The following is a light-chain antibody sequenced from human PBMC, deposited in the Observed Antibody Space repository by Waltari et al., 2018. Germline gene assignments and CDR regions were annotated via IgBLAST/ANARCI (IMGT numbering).Light chain of an antibody. J-gene: IGLJ3*02. Sequence: HCALTQPPCVSGSRGPSHPLPCTGRHRDSGRYNVVSWYQHHPGKAPKLLIYGVNNRPSGGSNRFSGSKSGNTASLTSSGLQAEDEADYYCSSYAGSVVFGGGTKLTVL. CDR1: HRDSGRYNV. CDR3: SSYAGSVV. CDR2: GVN. V-gene: IGLV2-23*02.